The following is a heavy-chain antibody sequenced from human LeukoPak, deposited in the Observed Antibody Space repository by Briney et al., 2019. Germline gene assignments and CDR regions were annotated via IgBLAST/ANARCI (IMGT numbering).Heavy chain of an antibody. V-gene: IGHV1-18*01. J-gene: IGHJ4*02. CDR1: GYTFTSYG. D-gene: IGHD4-17*01. Sequence: ASVKVSCKASGYTFTSYGISWVRQAPGQGLEWMGWISAYYGNINYARKFQGRVTMTTDTSTSTAYMELRSLRSDDTAMYYCARGVTTSFDYWGQGTLVTVSS. CDR2: ISAYYGNI. CDR3: ARGVTTSFDY.